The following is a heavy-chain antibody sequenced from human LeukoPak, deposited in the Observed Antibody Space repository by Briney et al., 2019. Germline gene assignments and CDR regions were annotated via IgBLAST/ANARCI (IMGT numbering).Heavy chain of an antibody. CDR3: AKDQVARSWSAAFDI. J-gene: IGHJ3*02. CDR2: IRYDGSYK. CDR1: GFTFNTYG. V-gene: IGHV3-30*02. D-gene: IGHD6-13*01. Sequence: PGGSLRLSCAASGFTFNTYGMHWVRQAPGKGLEWVAFIRYDGSYKYYADSVKGRFTISRDNSKNTLYLQMNSLRAEDTAVYYCAKDQVARSWSAAFDIWGQGTMVTVSS.